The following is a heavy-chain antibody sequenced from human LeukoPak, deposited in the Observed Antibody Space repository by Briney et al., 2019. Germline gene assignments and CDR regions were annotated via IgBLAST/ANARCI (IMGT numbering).Heavy chain of an antibody. CDR2: IKQDGSEK. V-gene: IGHV3-7*01. CDR3: ARLFLYAVTGTGRIDWYFDL. D-gene: IGHD6-19*01. CDR1: GFRFSGYA. J-gene: IGHJ2*01. Sequence: GRSLRLSCVASGFRFSGYAIHWVRQAPGKGLEWVANIKQDGSEKYYVDSVKGRFTISRDNAKNSLYLQMNSLRAEDTAVYYCARLFLYAVTGTGRIDWYFDLWGRGTLVTVSS.